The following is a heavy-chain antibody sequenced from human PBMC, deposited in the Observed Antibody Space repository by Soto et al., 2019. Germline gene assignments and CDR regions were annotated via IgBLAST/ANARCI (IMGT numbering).Heavy chain of an antibody. Sequence: GGSLRLSCASSGFTFSSYSMNWVRQAPGKGLEWVSYISSSSTIYYADSVKGRFTISRDNAKNSLYLQMNSLRDEDTAVYYCARPEYSSSSYGMDVWGQGTTVTVSS. CDR3: ARPEYSSSSYGMDV. J-gene: IGHJ6*02. CDR1: GFTFSSYS. D-gene: IGHD6-6*01. CDR2: ISSSSTI. V-gene: IGHV3-48*02.